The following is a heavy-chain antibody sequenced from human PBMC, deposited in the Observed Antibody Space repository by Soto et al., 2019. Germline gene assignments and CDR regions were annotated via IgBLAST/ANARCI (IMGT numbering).Heavy chain of an antibody. Sequence: GGSLRLSCAASGFTFSSYAMHWVRQAPGKGLEWVAVISYDGSNKYYADSVKGRFTISRDNSKNTLYLQMNSLRAEDTAVYYCARLYCSSTSCYDDDAFDIWGQGTMVTVSS. CDR2: ISYDGSNK. CDR3: ARLYCSSTSCYDDDAFDI. J-gene: IGHJ3*02. CDR1: GFTFSSYA. D-gene: IGHD2-2*01. V-gene: IGHV3-30-3*01.